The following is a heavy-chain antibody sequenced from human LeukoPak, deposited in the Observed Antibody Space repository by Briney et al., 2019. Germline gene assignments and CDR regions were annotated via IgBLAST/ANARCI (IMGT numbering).Heavy chain of an antibody. V-gene: IGHV1-18*01. CDR3: ARGPSYYYDGSGYQCLFY. CDR2: ISAYNGNT. D-gene: IGHD3-22*01. J-gene: IGHJ4*02. Sequence: ASVKVSCKASGYTFTSYGISWVRQAPGQGLEWMGWISAYNGNTNYAQKLQGRVTMTTDTSTSTAYMELRSLRSDDTAVYYCARGPSYYYDGSGYQCLFYWGQGTLVTVSS. CDR1: GYTFTSYG.